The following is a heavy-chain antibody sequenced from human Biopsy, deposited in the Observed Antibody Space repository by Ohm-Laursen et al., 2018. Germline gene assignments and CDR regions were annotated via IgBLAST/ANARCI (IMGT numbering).Heavy chain of an antibody. J-gene: IGHJ4*02. CDR2: IRSKAKSYAT. V-gene: IGHV3-73*01. D-gene: IGHD3-10*01. CDR3: TLEGAGFDN. CDR1: GFTLSASA. Sequence: SLRLSCAATGFTLSASAMHRVRQASGKGLEWVGRIRSKAKSYATAYAASVTGRFTISRNDSKNTTYLQMNSLKTEDTAVYYCTLEGAGFDNWGQGTLVTVSS.